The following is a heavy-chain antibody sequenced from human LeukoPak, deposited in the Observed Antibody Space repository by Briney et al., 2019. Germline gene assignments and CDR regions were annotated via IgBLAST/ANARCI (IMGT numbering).Heavy chain of an antibody. CDR2: IKQDGSEK. V-gene: IGHV3-7*01. Sequence: GGSLRLSCAASGFTFSSYWMSWVRQAPGKGLEWVANIKQDGSEKYYVDSVEGRFTISRDDARDSLFLQMTSLRADDTAVYYCARGGTIGYYSYYYVDVWGKGTTVTISS. D-gene: IGHD2-2*03. J-gene: IGHJ6*03. CDR1: GFTFSSYW. CDR3: ARGGTIGYYSYYYVDV.